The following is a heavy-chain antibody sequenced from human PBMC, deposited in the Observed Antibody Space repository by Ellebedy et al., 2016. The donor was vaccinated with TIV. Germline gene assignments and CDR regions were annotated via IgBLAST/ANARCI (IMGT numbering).Heavy chain of an antibody. D-gene: IGHD5-12*01. Sequence: GSLRLXXSVSHFAIRGGYYWGWIRQTPGKGLEWIGSMFHSGSTYYNPSLRSRVTMSVDTSKNQLSLKLRSVTDADTAIYYCARMTSRGFSTPAYWGQGTLVTVSS. CDR1: HFAIRGGYY. CDR3: ARMTSRGFSTPAY. V-gene: IGHV4-38-2*02. CDR2: MFHSGST. J-gene: IGHJ4*02.